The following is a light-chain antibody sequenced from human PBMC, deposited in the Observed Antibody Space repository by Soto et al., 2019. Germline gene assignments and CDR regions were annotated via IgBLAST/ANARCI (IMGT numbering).Light chain of an antibody. CDR2: AGS. V-gene: IGKV3-15*01. Sequence: EIVVTQSPATLSASPGERATLSCRASESVSSLLAWYHQKPGQAPRLLIYAGSARATGIPVRFRGSGSGMEFTLTISSLQSEDFAVYYCQQYNYGPFTFGPGTKVDI. J-gene: IGKJ3*01. CDR3: QQYNYGPFT. CDR1: ESVSSL.